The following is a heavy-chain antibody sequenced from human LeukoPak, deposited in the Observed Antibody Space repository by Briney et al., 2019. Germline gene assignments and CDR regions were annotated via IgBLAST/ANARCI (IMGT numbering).Heavy chain of an antibody. Sequence: ASQTLSLACTVSGGSISSGGYYWSWIRQHPGKGLEWTGHIYYSGSTYYNPSLKSRVTISVDTSKNQFSLKLSSVTAADTAVYYCARFGVSSSSRYFDYWGQGTLVTVSS. J-gene: IGHJ4*02. CDR3: ARFGVSSSSRYFDY. V-gene: IGHV4-31*03. D-gene: IGHD6-6*01. CDR2: IYYSGST. CDR1: GGSISSGGYY.